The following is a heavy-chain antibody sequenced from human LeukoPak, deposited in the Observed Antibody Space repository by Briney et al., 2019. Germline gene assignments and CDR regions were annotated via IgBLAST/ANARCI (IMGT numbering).Heavy chain of an antibody. D-gene: IGHD3-22*01. CDR2: ISWNSGSI. Sequence: GGSLRLSCAASGFTFDDYAMHWVRQAPGKGLEWVSGISWNSGSIGYADSEKGRFTISRDNAKNSLYLQMNSLRAEDTALYYCAKDSRYYYDSSGYHDYWGQGTLVTVSS. V-gene: IGHV3-9*01. J-gene: IGHJ4*02. CDR3: AKDSRYYYDSSGYHDY. CDR1: GFTFDDYA.